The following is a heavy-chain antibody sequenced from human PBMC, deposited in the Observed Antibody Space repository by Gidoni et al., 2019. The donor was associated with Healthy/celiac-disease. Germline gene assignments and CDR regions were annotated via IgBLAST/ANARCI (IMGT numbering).Heavy chain of an antibody. J-gene: IGHJ4*02. CDR3: ARGYSSSWYYFDY. CDR2: INRGGRST. V-gene: IGHV3-74*01. D-gene: IGHD6-13*01. CDR1: GFTFSSYW. Sequence: EVQLVESGGGLVQPGGSLRLSCAASGFTFSSYWMHWVRQAPGKGLVWVSRINRGGRSTSYADSVKCRFTISRDNDKNTLYLQMNSLRAEDTAVYYCARGYSSSWYYFDYWGQGTLVTVSS.